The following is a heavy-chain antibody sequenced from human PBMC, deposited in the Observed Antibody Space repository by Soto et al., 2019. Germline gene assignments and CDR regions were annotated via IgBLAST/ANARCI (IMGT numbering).Heavy chain of an antibody. Sequence: GSLRFSCTAAGFTFGDYAMSWFRQAPGKGLEWVGFIRSKAYGGTTEYAASVKGRFTISRDDSKSIAYLQMNSLKTEDTAVYYCTRDPVLPSVYYGMDVWGQGTTVTVSS. V-gene: IGHV3-49*03. J-gene: IGHJ6*02. CDR2: IRSKAYGGTT. CDR1: GFTFGDYA. CDR3: TRDPVLPSVYYGMDV. D-gene: IGHD1-26*01.